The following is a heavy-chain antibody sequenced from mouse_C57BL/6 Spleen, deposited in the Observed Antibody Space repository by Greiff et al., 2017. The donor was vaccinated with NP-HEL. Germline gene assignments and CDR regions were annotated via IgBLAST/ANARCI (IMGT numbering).Heavy chain of an antibody. CDR2: INPRTGGT. Sequence: VQLQQSGPELVKPGASVKISCKASGYSFTGYYMNWVKQSPEKSLEWIGEINPRTGGTTYNQKFKAKATLTVDKSSSTAYMQLNSLTSEDSAVYYCARAYYDYPYYFDYWGQGTTLTVSS. V-gene: IGHV1-42*01. D-gene: IGHD2-4*01. CDR1: GYSFTGYY. CDR3: ARAYYDYPYYFDY. J-gene: IGHJ2*01.